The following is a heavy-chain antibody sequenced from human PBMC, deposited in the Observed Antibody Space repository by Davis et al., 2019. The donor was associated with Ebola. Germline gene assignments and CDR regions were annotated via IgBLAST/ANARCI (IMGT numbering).Heavy chain of an antibody. CDR1: GFIFRTYS. CDR2: ISSSSTYI. CDR3: ARVSSSSGNFYYYMDV. D-gene: IGHD6-6*01. J-gene: IGHJ6*03. Sequence: GESLKISCAASGFIFRTYSLNWVRQAPGKGLEWVSSISSSSTYIYYADSLRGRFTISRDDATASLYLEMNSLRAEDTAIYYCARVSSSSGNFYYYMDVWGKGTTVTVSS. V-gene: IGHV3-21*01.